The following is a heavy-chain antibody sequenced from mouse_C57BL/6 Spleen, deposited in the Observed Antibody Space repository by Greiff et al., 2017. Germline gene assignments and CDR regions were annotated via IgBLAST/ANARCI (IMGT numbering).Heavy chain of an antibody. D-gene: IGHD2-4*01. J-gene: IGHJ4*01. CDR2: INPSNGGT. CDR3: HYYDYDKGYAMDY. V-gene: IGHV1-53*01. CDR1: GYTFTSYW. Sequence: QVQLQQPGPELVKPGASVKLSCKASGYTFTSYWMHWVKQRPGQGLEWIGNINPSNGGTNYNEKFKSKATLTVDKSSSTAYMQLSSLTSEDSAVYYCHYYDYDKGYAMDYWGQGTSVTVSS.